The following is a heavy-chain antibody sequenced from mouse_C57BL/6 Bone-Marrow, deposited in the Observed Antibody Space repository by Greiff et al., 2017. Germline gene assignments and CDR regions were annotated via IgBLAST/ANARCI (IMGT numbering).Heavy chain of an antibody. D-gene: IGHD1-1*01. V-gene: IGHV14-4*01. Sequence: VQLQQSGAELVRPGASVKLSCTASGFNIKDDYMHWVKQRPEQGLEWIGWIDPENGDTEYAQKFQGKATITADTSSNTAYLQLSSLASEDTSVYYCTTHYYGSSCVYFDYWGQGTTLTVSS. CDR1: GFNIKDDY. CDR2: IDPENGDT. CDR3: TTHYYGSSCVYFDY. J-gene: IGHJ2*01.